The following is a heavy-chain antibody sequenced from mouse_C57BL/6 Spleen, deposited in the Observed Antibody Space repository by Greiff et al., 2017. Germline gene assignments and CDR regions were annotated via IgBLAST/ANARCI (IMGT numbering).Heavy chain of an antibody. J-gene: IGHJ1*03. V-gene: IGHV3-6*01. Sequence: ESGPGLVKPSQSLSLTCSVTGYSITSGYYWNWIRQFPGNKLEWMGYISYDGSNNYNPSLKNRISITRDTSKNQFFLKLNSVTTEDTATYYCARAGIYDGYYEYFDVWGTGTTVTVSS. D-gene: IGHD2-3*01. CDR2: ISYDGSN. CDR3: ARAGIYDGYYEYFDV. CDR1: GYSITSGYY.